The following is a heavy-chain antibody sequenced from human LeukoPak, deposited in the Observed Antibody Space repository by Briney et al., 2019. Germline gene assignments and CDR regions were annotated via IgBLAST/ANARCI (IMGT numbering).Heavy chain of an antibody. Sequence: AGGSLRLSCAASGFTVSSNYMSWVRQAPGKGLEWVSVIYSGGSTYYADSVKGRFTISRDNSKNTVSLQMKSMRAEDTARYYCEKEHYSDSSFYGTMGSDYWGQEPQVTVSS. CDR3: EKEHYSDSSFYGTMGSDY. J-gene: IGHJ4*02. CDR2: IYSGGST. CDR1: GFTVSSNY. V-gene: IGHV3-53*01. D-gene: IGHD3-22*01.